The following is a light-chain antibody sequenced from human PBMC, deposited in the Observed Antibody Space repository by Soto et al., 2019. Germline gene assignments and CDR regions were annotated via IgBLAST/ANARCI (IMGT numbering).Light chain of an antibody. J-gene: IGKJ1*01. CDR1: QSVSSY. CDR2: DAS. V-gene: IGKV3-11*01. Sequence: IFLAPSPAPLTLSPRGKATLSCRASQSVSSYLAWYQQKPGQAPRLLIYDASNRATGIPARFSGSGSGTDFTLTISSLEPEDFAVYYCQQRSNWPWTFGQGTKVDIK. CDR3: QQRSNWPWT.